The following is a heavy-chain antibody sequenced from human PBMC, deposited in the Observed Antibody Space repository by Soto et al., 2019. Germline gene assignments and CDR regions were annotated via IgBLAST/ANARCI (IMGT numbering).Heavy chain of an antibody. CDR1: GGSFSGYY. J-gene: IGHJ5*02. V-gene: IGHV4-34*01. CDR3: ARGNYDFWSGSRVGDWFDP. D-gene: IGHD3-3*01. CDR2: INHSGST. Sequence: QVQLQQWGAGLLKPSETLSLTCAVYGGSFSGYYWSWIRQPPGKGLEWIGEINHSGSTNYNPSLTSRVTISVDTSKNQFSLKLSSVTAADTAVYYCARGNYDFWSGSRVGDWFDPWGQGTLVTVSS.